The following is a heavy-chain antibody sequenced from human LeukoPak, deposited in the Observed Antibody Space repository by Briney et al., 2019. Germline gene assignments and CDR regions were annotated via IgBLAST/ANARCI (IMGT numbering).Heavy chain of an antibody. CDR2: IYYSGST. CDR1: GGSISSYY. CDR3: AREDSSSWYPGGFDY. Sequence: SETLSLTCTASGGSISSYYWSWIRQPPGKGLEWMGYIYYSGSTNYNPSLKSRVTISVDTSKNQFSLKLSSVTAADTAVYYCAREDSSSWYPGGFDYWGQGTLVTVSS. D-gene: IGHD6-13*01. J-gene: IGHJ4*02. V-gene: IGHV4-59*01.